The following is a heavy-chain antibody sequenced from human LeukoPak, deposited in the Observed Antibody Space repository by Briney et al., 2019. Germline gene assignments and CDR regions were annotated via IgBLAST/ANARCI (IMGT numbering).Heavy chain of an antibody. D-gene: IGHD3-22*01. CDR1: GGSISSSSYY. CDR2: IYYSGST. J-gene: IGHJ4*02. V-gene: IGHV4-39*01. Sequence: SETLSLTCTVSGGSISSSSYYWGWIRQPPGKGLEWIGNIYYSGSTYYNPSLKSRVTISVDTSKNQFSLKLSSVTGADTAVYYCASGYDNSGYYYVPDYWGQGTLVTVSS. CDR3: ASGYDNSGYYYVPDY.